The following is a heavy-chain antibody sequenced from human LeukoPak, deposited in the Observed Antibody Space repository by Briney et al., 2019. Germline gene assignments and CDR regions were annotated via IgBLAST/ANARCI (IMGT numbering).Heavy chain of an antibody. CDR2: IYYGGST. Sequence: PSETLSLTCTVSGGSISSYSWSWIRQPPGKGLEWIGYIYYGGSTNYNPSLKSRVTMSVDMSKNQFSLKLTSVTAADTAVYYCARHGSNLYGIDYWGQGTLVTVSS. D-gene: IGHD6-13*01. CDR1: GGSISSYS. J-gene: IGHJ4*02. CDR3: ARHGSNLYGIDY. V-gene: IGHV4-59*08.